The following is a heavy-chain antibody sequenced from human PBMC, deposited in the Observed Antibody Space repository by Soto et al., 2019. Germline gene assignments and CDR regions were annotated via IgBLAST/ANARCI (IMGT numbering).Heavy chain of an antibody. CDR1: GGSLSSSSYY. CDR2: IYYSGST. Sequence: PSETLSLTCTVSGGSLSSSSYYWGWIRQPPGKGLEWIGSIYYSGSTYYNPSLKSRVTISVDTSKNQFSLKLSSVTAADTAVYYCARHYYYDSRGYWAGIHFDYWGQGTLVTVSS. V-gene: IGHV4-39*01. J-gene: IGHJ4*02. D-gene: IGHD3-22*01. CDR3: ARHYYYDSRGYWAGIHFDY.